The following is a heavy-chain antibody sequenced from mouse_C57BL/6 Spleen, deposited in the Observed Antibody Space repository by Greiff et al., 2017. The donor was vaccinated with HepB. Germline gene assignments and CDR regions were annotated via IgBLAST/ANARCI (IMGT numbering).Heavy chain of an antibody. V-gene: IGHV5-6*01. Sequence: EVKLVESGGDLVKPGGSLKLSCAASGFTFSSYGMSWVRQTPDKRLEWVATISSGGSYTYYPDSVKGRFTISRDNAKNTLYLQMSSLKSEDTAMYYCAREIITTVVAPYAMDYWGQGTSVTVSS. D-gene: IGHD1-1*01. CDR3: AREIITTVVAPYAMDY. CDR2: ISSGGSYT. J-gene: IGHJ4*01. CDR1: GFTFSSYG.